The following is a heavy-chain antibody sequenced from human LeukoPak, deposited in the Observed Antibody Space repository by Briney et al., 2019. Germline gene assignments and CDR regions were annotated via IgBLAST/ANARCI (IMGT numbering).Heavy chain of an antibody. CDR3: ARVWHLVTAWNWYFDR. V-gene: IGHV3-7*03. CDR1: GFTFSTYW. Sequence: GGSLTLSCAASGFTFSTYWMRWVRQAPGKGLEWVAYMDQGGNEKNYVDTGKGRLTTSTDKAKKLLYMQMNSLRAEDTAVYYCARVWHLVTAWNWYFDRCGRGTLVTVSS. CDR2: MDQGGNEK. J-gene: IGHJ2*01. D-gene: IGHD2-21*02.